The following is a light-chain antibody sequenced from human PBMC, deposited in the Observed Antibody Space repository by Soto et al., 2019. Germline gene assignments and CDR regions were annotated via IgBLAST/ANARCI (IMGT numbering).Light chain of an antibody. Sequence: EIVLTQSPSTRPLSPGERATLSCRASQSVSSYLAWYQQKPGQAPRLLIYGAATRATGIPARFSGSGSGTEFTLTISSLQSEDFAAYYCQQYNNWPRTFGQGTKVDIK. V-gene: IGKV3-15*01. J-gene: IGKJ1*01. CDR1: QSVSSY. CDR2: GAA. CDR3: QQYNNWPRT.